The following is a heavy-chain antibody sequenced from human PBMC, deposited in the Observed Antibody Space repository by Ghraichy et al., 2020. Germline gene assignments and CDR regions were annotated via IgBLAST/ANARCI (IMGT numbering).Heavy chain of an antibody. D-gene: IGHD1-26*01. J-gene: IGHJ5*02. CDR1: GSTFSNVW. CDR2: IKSISDGGIT. V-gene: IGHV3-15*01. Sequence: GGSLRLSCAASGSTFSNVWMNWVRQAPGKGLEWVGRIKSISDGGITDYAAPVKGRFTISRDDSKNTLYLQMNSLKAEDTAVYYCSGGWFDPWSQGTLVTVSS. CDR3: SGGWFDP.